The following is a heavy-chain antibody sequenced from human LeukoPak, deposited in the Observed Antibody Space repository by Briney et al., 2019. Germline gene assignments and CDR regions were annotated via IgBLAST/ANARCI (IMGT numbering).Heavy chain of an antibody. J-gene: IGHJ4*02. V-gene: IGHV3-7*01. CDR2: IKEDGGGK. CDR3: ARDGDYEGGY. CDR1: GLTFSNYW. Sequence: GGSLRLSCTASGLTFSNYWMSWVRQAPGKGLEWVANIKEDGGGKYYVDSVKGRFTISRDNAKNSLYLQMNSLRADDTAVYYCARDGDYEGGYWGQGTLVTVSS. D-gene: IGHD4-17*01.